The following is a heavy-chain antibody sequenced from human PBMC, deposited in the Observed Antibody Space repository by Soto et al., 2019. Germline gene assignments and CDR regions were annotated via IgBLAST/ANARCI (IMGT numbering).Heavy chain of an antibody. D-gene: IGHD5-18*01. V-gene: IGHV1-69*05. CDR1: GGTFSSYA. Sequence: SVKVSCKASGGTFSSYAMSWARQAPGQGLEWMGGIIPIFGTANYAQKFQGRVTMTRDTFTSTVYMELSSLRSEDTAVYYCVREYGYSYGLKVSSGPWFDPWGQGTLVTVSS. CDR3: VREYGYSYGLKVSSGPWFDP. J-gene: IGHJ5*02. CDR2: IIPIFGTA.